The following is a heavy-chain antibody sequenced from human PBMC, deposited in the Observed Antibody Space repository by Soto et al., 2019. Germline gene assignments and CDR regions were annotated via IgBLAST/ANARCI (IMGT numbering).Heavy chain of an antibody. V-gene: IGHV4-30-4*01. D-gene: IGHD4-4*01. CDR1: GGSISSGDYY. Sequence: QVQLQESGPGLLKPSQTLSLTCTVSGGSISSGDYYWSWIRQPPGKGLEWIGYIYYGGSTPYNPSLRHRVSISVDTSKNHFALKLISVTAAATAVYYCSRAVLMTTVLNFDYCGPRTLVTVSS. CDR2: IYYGGST. CDR3: SRAVLMTTVLNFDY. J-gene: IGHJ4*02.